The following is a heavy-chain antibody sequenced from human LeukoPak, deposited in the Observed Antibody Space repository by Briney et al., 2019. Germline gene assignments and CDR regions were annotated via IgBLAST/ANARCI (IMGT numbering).Heavy chain of an antibody. J-gene: IGHJ4*02. Sequence: GGSLRLSCAASGFTFSSYGMHWVRQAPGKGLEWVAVIWYDGSNKYYADSVKGRFTISRDNSKNTLYLQMNSLRAEDTAVYYCAKDRFQSKVRGIDYWGQGTLVTVSS. CDR3: AKDRFQSKVRGIDY. CDR1: GFTFSSYG. CDR2: IWYDGSNK. V-gene: IGHV3-33*06. D-gene: IGHD2-21*01.